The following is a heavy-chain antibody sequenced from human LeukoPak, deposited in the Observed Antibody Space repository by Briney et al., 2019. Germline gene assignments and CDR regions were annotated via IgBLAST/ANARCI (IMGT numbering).Heavy chain of an antibody. CDR3: ARGISMVRGVMDYFDY. CDR2: MNPNSGNT. CDR1: GYTFTSYD. Sequence: ASVKVSCKASGYTFTSYDINWVRQATGQGLEWMGWMNPNSGNTGHAQKFQGRVTITRNTSISTAYMELSSLRSEDTAVYYCARGISMVRGVMDYFDYWGQGTLVTVSS. V-gene: IGHV1-8*03. D-gene: IGHD3-10*01. J-gene: IGHJ4*02.